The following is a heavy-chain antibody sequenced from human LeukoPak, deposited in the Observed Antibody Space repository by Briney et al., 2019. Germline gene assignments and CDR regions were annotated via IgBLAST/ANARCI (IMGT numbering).Heavy chain of an antibody. CDR1: GFTFSSYG. CDR3: ARGRWLSDY. J-gene: IGHJ4*02. CDR2: IWYDGSNK. Sequence: GGSLRLSCAASGFTFSSYGMHWVRQAPGKGLEWVAVIWYDGSNKYYADSVKGRFTISRDNAKNSLYLQMNSLRAEGTAVYYCARGRWLSDYWGQGTLVTVSS. V-gene: IGHV3-33*01. D-gene: IGHD3-9*01.